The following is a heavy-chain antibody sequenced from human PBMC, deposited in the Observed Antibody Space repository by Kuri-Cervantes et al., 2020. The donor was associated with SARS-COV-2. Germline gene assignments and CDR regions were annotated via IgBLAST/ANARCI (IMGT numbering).Heavy chain of an antibody. D-gene: IGHD2-2*01. V-gene: IGHV3-7*01. CDR1: GFSLSGFW. J-gene: IGHJ4*02. CDR2: IRQDGGDT. CDR3: ARVGPSSSWYPTRYLDS. Sequence: GESLKISCAASGFSLSGFWMTWVRQAPGKGLEWVAYIRQDGGDTYYEDSVKGRFTISRDDAKNSVYLQMNNMRVEDSAVFYCARVGPSSSWYPTRYLDSWGQGTPVTVSS.